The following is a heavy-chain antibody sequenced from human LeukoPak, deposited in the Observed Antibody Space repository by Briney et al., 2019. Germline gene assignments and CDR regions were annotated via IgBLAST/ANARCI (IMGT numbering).Heavy chain of an antibody. CDR2: INSYSGGT. V-gene: IGHV1-2*06. CDR3: VRDNGAY. CDR1: GYTFTAGYY. J-gene: IGHJ4*02. D-gene: IGHD2-8*01. Sequence: ASVKVSCTASGYTFTAGYYIHWVRQAPGQGLEWMGRINSYSGGTNYALKFQGRVTMTRDTSMSTAYMDLSSLTSDDTAVYFCVRDNGAYWGQGTLVTASS.